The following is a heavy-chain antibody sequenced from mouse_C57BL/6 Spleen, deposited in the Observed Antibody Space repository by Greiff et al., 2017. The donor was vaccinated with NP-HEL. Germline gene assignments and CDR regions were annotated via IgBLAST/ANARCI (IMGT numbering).Heavy chain of an antibody. CDR1: GYAFTNYL. CDR2: INPGSGGT. CDR3: ARGYDYANFDY. D-gene: IGHD2-4*01. Sequence: QVQLKQSGAELVRPGTSVKVSCKASGYAFTNYLIEWVKQRPGQGLEWIGVINPGSGGTNYNEKFKGKATLTADKSSSTAYMQLSSLTSEDSAVYFCARGYDYANFDYWGQGTTLTVSS. J-gene: IGHJ2*01. V-gene: IGHV1-54*01.